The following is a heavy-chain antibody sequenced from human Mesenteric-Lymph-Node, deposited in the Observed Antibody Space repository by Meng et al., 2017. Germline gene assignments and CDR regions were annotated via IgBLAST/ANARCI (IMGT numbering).Heavy chain of an antibody. CDR1: GFIVSSDF. CDR2: IHNGDVT. J-gene: IGHJ4*02. D-gene: IGHD3-3*01. CDR3: ANRFV. Sequence: GESLKISCAASGFIVSSDFMSWVRQAPGKGLEWVSMIHNGDVTFYSDSVKGRFTISRDSSKNTLFLQMNSLRPEDTALYYCANRFVWGLGTLVTSPQ. V-gene: IGHV3-66*02.